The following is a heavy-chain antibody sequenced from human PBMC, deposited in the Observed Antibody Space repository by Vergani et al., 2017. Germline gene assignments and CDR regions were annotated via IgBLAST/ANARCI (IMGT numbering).Heavy chain of an antibody. D-gene: IGHD6-19*01. Sequence: EVQLVESGGGLVQPGGPLRLPCAAPGFTSSSYWMSWVRQAPGEGLVWVANIKQDGSGKYYVDSVKGRFTISRDNAKNSLYLQMNSLRAEDTAVYYCARGYSSGWYAGYWGQGTLVTVSS. V-gene: IGHV3-7*03. CDR2: IKQDGSGK. J-gene: IGHJ4*02. CDR1: GFTSSSYW. CDR3: ARGYSSGWYAGY.